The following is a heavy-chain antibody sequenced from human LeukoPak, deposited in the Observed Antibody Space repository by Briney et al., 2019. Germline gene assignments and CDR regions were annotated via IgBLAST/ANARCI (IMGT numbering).Heavy chain of an antibody. CDR2: IYYSGST. D-gene: IGHD3-22*01. Sequence: SQTLSLTCTVSGVSISSGGHYWCWIHQHPGKGLEWIGYIYYSGSTYYNPSLKSRVTISVDTSKNQFSLKLSSVTAADTAVYYCARGNYYDSSGYSPLYYFDYWGQGTLVTVSS. CDR1: GVSISSGGHY. J-gene: IGHJ4*02. CDR3: ARGNYYDSSGYSPLYYFDY. V-gene: IGHV4-31*03.